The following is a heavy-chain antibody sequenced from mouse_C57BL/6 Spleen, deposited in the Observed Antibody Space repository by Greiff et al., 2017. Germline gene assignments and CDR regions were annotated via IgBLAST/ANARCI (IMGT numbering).Heavy chain of an antibody. CDR1: GFNIQDYY. Sequence: EVKLMESGAELVRPGASVKLSCTASGFNIQDYYMHWVKQRPEQGLEWIGRIDPEDGDTEYAPKFQGKATMTADTSSNTAYLQLSSLTSEDTAVYYCTTVITTVSRGDYFDYWGQGTTLTVSS. V-gene: IGHV14-1*01. D-gene: IGHD1-1*01. CDR3: TTVITTVSRGDYFDY. J-gene: IGHJ2*01. CDR2: IDPEDGDT.